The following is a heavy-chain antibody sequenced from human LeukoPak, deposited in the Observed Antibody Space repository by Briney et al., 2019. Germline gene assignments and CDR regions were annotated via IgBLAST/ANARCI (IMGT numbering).Heavy chain of an antibody. D-gene: IGHD6-19*01. CDR3: ARGGWNNGWTPFDY. CDR2: ISADNADT. CDR1: VYTFTSYG. J-gene: IGHJ4*02. Sequence: ASVKVSCKASVYTFTSYGISWVRQAPGQGLEWMGWISADNADTNYATKLQGRVAMTTDTSMSTAYMELRSLRSDDTAVYYCARGGWNNGWTPFDYWGQGTLVTVSS. V-gene: IGHV1-18*01.